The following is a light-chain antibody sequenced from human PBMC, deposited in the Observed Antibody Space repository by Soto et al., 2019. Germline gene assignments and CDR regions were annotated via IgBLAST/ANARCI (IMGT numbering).Light chain of an antibody. V-gene: IGKV1-39*01. J-gene: IGKJ2*01. CDR1: QSIAYY. CDR2: AAF. CDR3: QQSSNSPMYT. Sequence: DIQMTQSPSSLSASVGDRVTITCRASQSIAYYVNWFQQKPGKAPKLLIYAAFILQSGVPSRFSGSGSGTDFTLTISSLQPEDFATYYCQQSSNSPMYTFGQGT.